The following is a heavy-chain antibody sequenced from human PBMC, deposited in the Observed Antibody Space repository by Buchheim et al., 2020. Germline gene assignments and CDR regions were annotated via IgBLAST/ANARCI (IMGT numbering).Heavy chain of an antibody. CDR3: ARRQPSGSWFDP. Sequence: EVQLVESGGGLVQPGGSLRLSCAVSGFTVSSDSMSWVRQAPGKGLEWVSAIYGGGATYYTDSAKGRFNISRDRSKNTLYLQMNRRRVEDTAMYYCARRQPSGSWFDPWGQGTL. CDR1: GFTVSSDS. J-gene: IGHJ5*02. CDR2: IYGGGAT. D-gene: IGHD3-22*01. V-gene: IGHV3-66*01.